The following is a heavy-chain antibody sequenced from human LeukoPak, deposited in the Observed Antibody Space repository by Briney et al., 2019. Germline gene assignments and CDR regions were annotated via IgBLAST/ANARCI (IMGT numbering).Heavy chain of an antibody. J-gene: IGHJ6*03. D-gene: IGHD3-10*01. V-gene: IGHV4-31*03. CDR1: GGSISRGGYY. Sequence: SETLCLTCSVSGGSISRGGYYWSWIRQHPGKGLEWIGYIYYSGSTYYNPSLKSRVTISVDTSKNQFSLKLSSVTAADTAVYYCARDRASSGSGSYAMDVWGKGTTVTVSS. CDR3: ARDRASSGSGSYAMDV. CDR2: IYYSGST.